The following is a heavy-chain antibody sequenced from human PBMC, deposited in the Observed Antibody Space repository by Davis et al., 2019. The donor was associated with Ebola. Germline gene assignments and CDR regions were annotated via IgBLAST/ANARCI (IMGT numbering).Heavy chain of an antibody. CDR3: ARETGNWNHPFDY. J-gene: IGHJ4*02. D-gene: IGHD1-14*01. Sequence: KFQGRVTITRDTSASTAYMELSSLRSEDTAVYYCARETGNWNHPFDYWDQGTLVTVSS. V-gene: IGHV1-3*01.